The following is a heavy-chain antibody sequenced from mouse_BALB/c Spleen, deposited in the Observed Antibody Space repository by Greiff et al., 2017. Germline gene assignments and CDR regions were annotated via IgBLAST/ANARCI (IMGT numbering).Heavy chain of an antibody. V-gene: IGHV14-3*02. CDR1: GFNFKDSY. Sequence: EVQLQQSGAELVKPGASVKLSCTASGFNFKDSYMHWVKQRPEQGLEWIGRIDPANGNTKYDPKFQGKATITADTSSNTAYLQLSRLTSEDTAVYYCDRGDSDYWGQGTTLTVSS. J-gene: IGHJ2*01. CDR2: IDPANGNT. CDR3: DRGDSDY. D-gene: IGHD2-13*01.